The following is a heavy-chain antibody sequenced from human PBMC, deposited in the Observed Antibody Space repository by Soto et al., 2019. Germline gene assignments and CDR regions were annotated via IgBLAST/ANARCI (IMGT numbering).Heavy chain of an antibody. CDR2: ISDSGGST. D-gene: IGHD3-22*01. V-gene: IGHV3-23*01. CDR1: GLTFSSYA. J-gene: IGHJ3*02. CDR3: AKGLTYYYDSSGQKGAFDI. Sequence: GGSLSLSCAASGLTFSSYAMRWVRQAPGKGLEWVSGISDSGGSTYYADSVKGRFTISRDNSKNTLYMQMNSLRAEDTAVYYCAKGLTYYYDSSGQKGAFDIWGQGTMVTVSS.